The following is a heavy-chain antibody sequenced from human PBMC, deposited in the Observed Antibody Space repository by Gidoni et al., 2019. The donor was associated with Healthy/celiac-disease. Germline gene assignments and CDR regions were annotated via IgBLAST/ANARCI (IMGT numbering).Heavy chain of an antibody. CDR2: ISYDGSNK. Sequence: QVQLVESGGGVVQPGRSLRLSCAASGFTFSSYGMHWVRQAPGKGLEWVAVISYDGSNKYYADSVKGRFTISRDNSKNTLYLQMNSLRAEDTAVYYCAKLGEIIAAAGTSHFDYWGQGTLVTVSS. J-gene: IGHJ4*02. CDR3: AKLGEIIAAAGTSHFDY. V-gene: IGHV3-30*18. D-gene: IGHD6-13*01. CDR1: GFTFSSYG.